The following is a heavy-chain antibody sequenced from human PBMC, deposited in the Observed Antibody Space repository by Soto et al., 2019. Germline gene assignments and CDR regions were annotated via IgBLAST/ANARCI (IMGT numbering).Heavy chain of an antibody. Sequence: LSLTCTVSGDSVTNYFWAWIRQPAGKGLEWIGRIFISGSSNYNPSLKSRVIMSVDTSKNQLSLILRSVTAADTAVYYCARQARYSDFDYWGPGTLVTVSS. CDR2: IFISGSS. CDR3: ARQARYSDFDY. CDR1: GDSVTNYF. V-gene: IGHV4-4*07. D-gene: IGHD6-13*01. J-gene: IGHJ4*02.